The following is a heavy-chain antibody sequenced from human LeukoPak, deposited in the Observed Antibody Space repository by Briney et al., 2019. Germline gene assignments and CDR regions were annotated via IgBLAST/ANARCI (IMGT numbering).Heavy chain of an antibody. D-gene: IGHD6-19*01. CDR3: AGYSSGWFGAFHI. Sequence: GGSLRLSCAASGFTFSDYYMSWIRQAPGKGLEWLSFIISTGGTIYYADSVKGRFTISRDNAKNSLYLQMNSLRAEDTAVYYCAGYSSGWFGAFHIWGQGTMVTVSS. V-gene: IGHV3-11*04. CDR1: GFTFSDYY. J-gene: IGHJ3*02. CDR2: IISTGGTI.